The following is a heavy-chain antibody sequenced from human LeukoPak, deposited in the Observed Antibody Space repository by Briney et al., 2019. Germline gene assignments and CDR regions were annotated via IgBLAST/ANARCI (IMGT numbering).Heavy chain of an antibody. CDR2: ISGNGSII. D-gene: IGHD4-17*01. J-gene: IGHJ6*02. CDR3: ARWTWDVSPVETDYGDYDPSPYYYGMDV. CDR1: GFTFSDYY. Sequence: GGSLRLSCAASGFTFSDYYMSWIRQAAGKGLEWVSSISGNGSIIFYGDSVKGRFTISRDNAKTSLYLQMNSLRAEDTAVYYCARWTWDVSPVETDYGDYDPSPYYYGMDVWGQGTTVTVSS. V-gene: IGHV3-11*01.